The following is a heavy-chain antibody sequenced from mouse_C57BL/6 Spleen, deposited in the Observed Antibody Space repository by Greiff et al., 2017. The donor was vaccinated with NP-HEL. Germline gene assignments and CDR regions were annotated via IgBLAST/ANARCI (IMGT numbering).Heavy chain of an antibody. D-gene: IGHD2-4*01. CDR1: GYTFTDYY. J-gene: IGHJ4*01. CDR3: SRIYYDYDGYAMDY. Sequence: EVQLQQSGPVLVKPGASVKMSCKASGYTFTDYYMNWVKQSHGKSLEWIGVINPYNGGTSYNQKFKGKATLTLDKSSSTAYMELNSLTSEDSAVYYCSRIYYDYDGYAMDYWGQGTSVTVSS. V-gene: IGHV1-19*01. CDR2: INPYNGGT.